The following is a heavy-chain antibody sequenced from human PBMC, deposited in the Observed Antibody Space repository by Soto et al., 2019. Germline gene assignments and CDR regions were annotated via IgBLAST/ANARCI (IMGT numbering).Heavy chain of an antibody. CDR2: IKQDGSEK. CDR1: GFTFSSYW. J-gene: IGHJ5*02. CDR3: ARDRTIVARTWFDP. D-gene: IGHD2-15*01. Sequence: GGSLRLSCAASGFTFSSYWMSWVRQAPGKGLEWVANIKQDGSEKYYVDSVKGRFTISRDNAKNSLYLQMNSLRAEDTAVYYCARDRTIVARTWFDPWGQGTLVTVSS. V-gene: IGHV3-7*01.